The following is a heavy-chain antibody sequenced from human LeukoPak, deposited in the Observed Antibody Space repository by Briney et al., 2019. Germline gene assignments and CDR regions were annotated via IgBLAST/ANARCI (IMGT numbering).Heavy chain of an antibody. CDR2: IYSGGST. V-gene: IGHV3-53*01. D-gene: IGHD6-13*01. J-gene: IGHJ4*02. Sequence: GSLRLSCAASGFTVSSNYMSWVRQAPGKELEWVSVIYSGGSTYYADSVKGRFTISRDNSKNTLYLQMNSLRAEDTAVYYCASPGYSSSWYEVDYWGQGTLVTVSS. CDR3: ASPGYSSSWYEVDY. CDR1: GFTVSSNY.